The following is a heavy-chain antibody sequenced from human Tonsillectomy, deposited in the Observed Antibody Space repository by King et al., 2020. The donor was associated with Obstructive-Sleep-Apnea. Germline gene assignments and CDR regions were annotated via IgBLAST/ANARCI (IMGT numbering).Heavy chain of an antibody. Sequence: MQLQESGPGLVKPSETLSLTCTVSGGSISSYYWSWIRQPPGKGLEWIGYIYYSGRTNSNPSLKSRVTLSVDTSKNQFSLKLSSVTAADTAVYYCARAPPIMVRGAANWFDPWGQGTLVTVSS. CDR2: IYYSGRT. V-gene: IGHV4-59*01. J-gene: IGHJ5*02. CDR3: ARAPPIMVRGAANWFDP. CDR1: GGSISSYY. D-gene: IGHD3-10*01.